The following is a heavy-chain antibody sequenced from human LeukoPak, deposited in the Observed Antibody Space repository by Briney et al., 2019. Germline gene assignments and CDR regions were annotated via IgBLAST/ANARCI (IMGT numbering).Heavy chain of an antibody. D-gene: IGHD1-26*01. CDR1: GYSLTSYW. V-gene: IGHV5-51*01. Sequence: GKPLKISCKGSGYSLTSYWIGWVRHMPAKGLDWMGIIYPGDSDTRYSPSFQGQVTISADKSISTAYLQWSSLKASDTAMYYCARQFGSRKEWELLGPESYYFDYWGQGTLVTVSS. CDR3: ARQFGSRKEWELLGPESYYFDY. J-gene: IGHJ4*02. CDR2: IYPGDSDT.